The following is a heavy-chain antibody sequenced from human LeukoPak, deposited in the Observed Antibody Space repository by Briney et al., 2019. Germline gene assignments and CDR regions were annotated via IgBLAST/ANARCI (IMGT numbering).Heavy chain of an antibody. J-gene: IGHJ4*02. CDR2: IKQDGSEK. CDR1: GFTFSSYW. V-gene: IGHV3-7*03. CDR3: TRQEEKFAVDY. D-gene: IGHD5-24*01. Sequence: GVSLRLSCAASGFTFSSYWMSWVRQAPGKGLEWVANIKQDGSEKYYVDSVKGRFTISRDNAKNSLYLQMNSLRAEDTAVYYCTRQEEKFAVDYWGQGTLVTLSS.